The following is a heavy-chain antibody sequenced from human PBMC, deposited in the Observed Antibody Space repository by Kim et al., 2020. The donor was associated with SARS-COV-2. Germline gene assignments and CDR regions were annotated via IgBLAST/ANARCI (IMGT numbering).Heavy chain of an antibody. J-gene: IGHJ4*02. V-gene: IGHV4-4*02. D-gene: IGHD2-2*01. CDR3: ARGKAESSFSFEF. Sequence: NPPVKSRVTISVDKSKNRLSLRLNSVTAADTAVYYCARGKAESSFSFEFWGQGTLITVSS.